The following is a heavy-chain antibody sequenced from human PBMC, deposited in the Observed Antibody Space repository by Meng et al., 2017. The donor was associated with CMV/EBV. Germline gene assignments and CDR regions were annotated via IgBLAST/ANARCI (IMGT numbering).Heavy chain of an antibody. Sequence: SLKISCAASGFTFDDYAMHWVRQAPGKGLEWVSGISWNSGSIGYADSVKGRFTISRDNAKNSLYLQMNSLRAEDTAVYYCARAQRITIFGVAKNYYYYGMDVWGQGTTVTVSS. CDR2: ISWNSGSI. CDR1: GFTFDDYA. D-gene: IGHD3-3*01. J-gene: IGHJ6*02. V-gene: IGHV3-9*01. CDR3: ARAQRITIFGVAKNYYYYGMDV.